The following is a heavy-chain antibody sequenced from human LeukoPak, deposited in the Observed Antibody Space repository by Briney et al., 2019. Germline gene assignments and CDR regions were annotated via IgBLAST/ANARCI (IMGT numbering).Heavy chain of an antibody. CDR1: GFTFSSYW. V-gene: IGHV3-74*01. Sequence: PGGSLRLSCAASGFTFSSYWMHWVRQAPGQGLVWVSRINGGGSSTKYADSVKGRFTISRDNAKNTLYLQMNSLRGEDTAVYYCARGPSSNWGDFDYWGQGTLVIASS. CDR2: INGGGSST. D-gene: IGHD7-27*01. CDR3: ARGPSSNWGDFDY. J-gene: IGHJ4*02.